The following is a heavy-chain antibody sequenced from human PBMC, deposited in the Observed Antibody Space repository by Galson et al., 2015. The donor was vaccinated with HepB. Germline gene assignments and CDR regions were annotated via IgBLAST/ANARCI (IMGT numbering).Heavy chain of an antibody. J-gene: IGHJ4*02. CDR3: AKTSGFFDY. D-gene: IGHD1-26*01. CDR1: GGTFSSYA. CDR2: ITGSGGST. V-gene: IGHV3-23*01. Sequence: SCKASGGTFSSYAMTWVRQAPGKGLEWVSVITGSGGSTNYADSVKGRFTISRVNSKNTLYLQMNSLRAEDTAVYYCAKTSGFFDYWGQGTLVTVSS.